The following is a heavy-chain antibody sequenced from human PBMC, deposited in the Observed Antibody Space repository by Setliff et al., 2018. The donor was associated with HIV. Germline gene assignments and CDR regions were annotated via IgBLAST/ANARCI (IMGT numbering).Heavy chain of an antibody. CDR3: TNPLIRMVRGSC. Sequence: WASVKVSCKTSGYTFTDHFIHWVRQAPGQGLEWMGWINPKNGDAKYAQRLQGRVTMARDMSINTAYMELKRLTSDDTAVYYCTNPLIRMVRGSCWGQGTLVTVSS. CDR2: INPKNGDA. CDR1: GYTFTDHF. J-gene: IGHJ4*02. V-gene: IGHV1-2*02. D-gene: IGHD3-10*01.